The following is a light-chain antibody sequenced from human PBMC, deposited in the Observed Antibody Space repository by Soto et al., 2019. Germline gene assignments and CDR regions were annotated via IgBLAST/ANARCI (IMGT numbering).Light chain of an antibody. CDR1: QGISSW. Sequence: DIQMTQSPSTLSASVGDRVTITCRASQGISSWLAWYQQKPGKAPKLLIYKASSLESGVPSRFSGSGSGTEFTLTISSLQPDDFATYYCQQYNSYSYTFGQGTKLEIK. V-gene: IGKV1-5*03. CDR3: QQYNSYSYT. J-gene: IGKJ2*01. CDR2: KAS.